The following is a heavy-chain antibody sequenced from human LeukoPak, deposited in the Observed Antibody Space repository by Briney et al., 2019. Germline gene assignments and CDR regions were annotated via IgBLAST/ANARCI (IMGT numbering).Heavy chain of an antibody. V-gene: IGHV3-23*01. CDR3: AKVLLWFGELPGADY. CDR2: ISGSGGST. CDR1: GFTFSSYA. J-gene: IGHJ4*02. Sequence: GGSLRLSCAASGFTFSSYAMSWVRQAPGKGLEGVSAISGSGGSTYYADSVKGRFTISRDNSKNTLYLQMNSLRTEDTAVYYCAKVLLWFGELPGADYWGQGTLVTVSS. D-gene: IGHD3-10*01.